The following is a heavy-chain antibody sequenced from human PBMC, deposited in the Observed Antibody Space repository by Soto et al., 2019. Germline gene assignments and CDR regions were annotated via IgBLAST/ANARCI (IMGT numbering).Heavy chain of an antibody. CDR2: IDPSDSYT. Sequence: PGESLKISCKGSGYSFTSYWISWVRQMPGKGLEWMGRIDPSDSYTNYSPSFQGHVTISADKSISTAYLQWSSLKASDTAMYYCARHGRIQLWFPSFDYWGQGTLVTVSS. CDR3: ARHGRIQLWFPSFDY. J-gene: IGHJ4*02. D-gene: IGHD5-18*01. CDR1: GYSFTSYW. V-gene: IGHV5-10-1*01.